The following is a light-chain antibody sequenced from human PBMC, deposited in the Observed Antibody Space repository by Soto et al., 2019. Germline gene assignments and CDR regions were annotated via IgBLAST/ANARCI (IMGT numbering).Light chain of an antibody. CDR3: QQYGSSGT. CDR2: CAS. J-gene: IGKJ1*01. Sequence: EVVLTQYPGTLSLSPGEGSTLSGRADQVVSNNYLSGYHQKPVQGPRLLIYCASNRATCIPDRLSGSGSGTDFTLTISRLEPEDFAVYYCQQYGSSGTFGQGTKVDIK. CDR1: QVVSNNY. V-gene: IGKV3-20*01.